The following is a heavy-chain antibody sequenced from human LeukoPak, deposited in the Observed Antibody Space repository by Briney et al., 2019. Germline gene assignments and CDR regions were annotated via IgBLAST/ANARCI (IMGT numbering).Heavy chain of an antibody. CDR2: ISSSGSTI. Sequence: GGSLRLSCAASGFTFSSYSMNWVRQAPGKGLEWVSYISSSGSTIYYADSVKGRFTISRDNAKNSLYLQMNSLRAGDTAVYYCAELGITMIGGVWGKGTTVTISS. J-gene: IGHJ6*04. V-gene: IGHV3-48*04. CDR3: AELGITMIGGV. D-gene: IGHD3-10*02. CDR1: GFTFSSYS.